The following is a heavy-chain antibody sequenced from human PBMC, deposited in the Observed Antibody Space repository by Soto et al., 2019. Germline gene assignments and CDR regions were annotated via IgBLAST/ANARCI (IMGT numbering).Heavy chain of an antibody. CDR2: IYTSGST. CDR1: GGSISSYY. Sequence: PSETLSLTCTVSGGSISSYYWSWIRQPAGKGLEWIGRIYTSGSTNYNPSLKSRVTMSLDTSKNQFSLKLSSVTDADTAVYYCAREDIVGATTNYYYGTDVWGQGTTVTVSS. J-gene: IGHJ6*02. D-gene: IGHD1-26*01. V-gene: IGHV4-4*07. CDR3: AREDIVGATTNYYYGTDV.